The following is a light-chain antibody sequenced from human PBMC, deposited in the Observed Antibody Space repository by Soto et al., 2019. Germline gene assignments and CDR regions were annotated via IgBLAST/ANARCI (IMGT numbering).Light chain of an antibody. CDR3: QQYGGSHPT. CDR1: QSVSRNS. CDR2: GAS. J-gene: IGKJ4*01. Sequence: EIVLTQSPGTLSLSVGEGATLSCRASQSVSRNSLTWYQQKPGQAPRLLISGASRRATGIPDRFSGSGSGTDFALTISRLETNAFAVYYCQQYGGSHPTFGGGTKVEIK. V-gene: IGKV3-20*01.